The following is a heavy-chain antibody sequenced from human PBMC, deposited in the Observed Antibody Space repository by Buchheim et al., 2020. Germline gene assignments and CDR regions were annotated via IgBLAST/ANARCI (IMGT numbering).Heavy chain of an antibody. D-gene: IGHD2-21*01. CDR2: IYYRDRGST. V-gene: IGHV4-30-4*01. CDR1: GGSISSDDYY. Sequence: QVQLQESGPGLVKPSQTLSLTCTVSGGSISSDDYYWSWIRQPPGKGLEWIGYIYYRDRGSTYYNPSLESRVTISVDTSKNQCFLKVNSVTAADTAVYYCASRILGFDYWGQGTL. CDR3: ASRILGFDY. J-gene: IGHJ4*02.